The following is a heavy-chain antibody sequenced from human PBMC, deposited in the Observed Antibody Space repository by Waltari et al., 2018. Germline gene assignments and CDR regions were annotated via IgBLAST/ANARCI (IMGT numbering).Heavy chain of an antibody. J-gene: IGHJ4*02. D-gene: IGHD2-2*01. V-gene: IGHV3-30-3*01. CDR1: GFTFSNHI. CDR3: AREGGTSGYSGYFDT. CDR2: ISYDGFSK. Sequence: PLVESGGGVVQPGRSLRLSCAAPGFTFSNHIIHWVRRAPGKGLGWVAAISYDGFSKYYADSVKGRFTIAGDTSKTTVNLQMNSLNTEDTAVYYCAREGGTSGYSGYFDTWGQGTLVTVSS.